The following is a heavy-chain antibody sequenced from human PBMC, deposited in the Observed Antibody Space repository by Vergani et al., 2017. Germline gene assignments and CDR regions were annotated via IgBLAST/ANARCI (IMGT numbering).Heavy chain of an antibody. CDR2: IKQDGSEK. V-gene: IGHV3-7*03. CDR1: GFTFSSYW. CDR3: ARAGDSSGYDGXFDP. Sequence: EVQLVESGGGLVQPGGSLRLSCAASGFTFSSYWMSWVRQAPGKGLEWVANIKQDGSEKYYVDSVKGRFTISRDNAKNSLYLQMNSLRAEDTAVYYCARAGDSSGYDGXFDPWGQGTLVTVSS. J-gene: IGHJ5*02. D-gene: IGHD3-22*01.